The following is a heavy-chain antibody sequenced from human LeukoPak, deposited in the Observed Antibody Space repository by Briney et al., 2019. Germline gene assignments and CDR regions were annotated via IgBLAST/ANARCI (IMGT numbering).Heavy chain of an antibody. J-gene: IGHJ4*02. CDR3: AKDVTYYYDSSGYPRRGYFDY. V-gene: IGHV3-7*03. CDR2: INQDGTEQ. Sequence: PGGSLRLSCAASGFTFSSHWMSWVRQAPGKGLEWVANINQDGTEQYYVDSVKGRFTISRDNAKNSLYLQMNSLRAEDTAVYYCAKDVTYYYDSSGYPRRGYFDYWGQGTLVTVSS. D-gene: IGHD3-22*01. CDR1: GFTFSSHW.